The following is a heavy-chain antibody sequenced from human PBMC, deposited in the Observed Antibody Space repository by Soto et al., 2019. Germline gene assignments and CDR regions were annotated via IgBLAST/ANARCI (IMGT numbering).Heavy chain of an antibody. CDR2: IWYDGSNK. J-gene: IGHJ4*02. D-gene: IGHD3-3*01. Sequence: QVKLVESGGGVVQPGRSLRLSCAASGFTFSSYGMHWVRQAPGKGLEWVTVIWYDGSNKHYADSVKGRFTISRDNSQNTLYLQMKILRAEETAVYYCARGSPPDFWGQGTLVTVSS. V-gene: IGHV3-33*01. CDR1: GFTFSSYG. CDR3: ARGSPPDF.